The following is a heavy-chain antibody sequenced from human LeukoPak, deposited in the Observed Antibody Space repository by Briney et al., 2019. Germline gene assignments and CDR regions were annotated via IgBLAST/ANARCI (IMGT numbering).Heavy chain of an antibody. V-gene: IGHV1-2*02. D-gene: IGHD3-16*01. CDR2: INPNSGGT. J-gene: IGHJ4*02. CDR1: GYTFTGHY. CDR3: ARGTSYYDGIFDY. Sequence: ATSVKVSCKASGYTFTGHYVHWVRQAPGQGLEWMGWINPNSGGTNYAQKFQGRVTMTRETSINTAYMELSSLRSDDTDVYYCARGTSYYDGIFDYWGQGTLVTVSS.